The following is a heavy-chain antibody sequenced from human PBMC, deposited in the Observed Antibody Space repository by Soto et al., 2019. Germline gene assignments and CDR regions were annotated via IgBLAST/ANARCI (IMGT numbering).Heavy chain of an antibody. CDR1: GASISRSNW. D-gene: IGHD3-22*01. CDR3: ARDLRSVIRGNYCYSGMVV. CDR2: IYHSGST. V-gene: IGHV4-4*02. J-gene: IGHJ6*02. Sequence: LSLTCAVSGASISRSNWWSWVRQPPGKGLEWIGEIYHSGSTNYNPSLKSPATMSVDKSKNQFSLKLTSVTAAYTAVYYCARDLRSVIRGNYCYSGMVVWGQGTTVTVSS.